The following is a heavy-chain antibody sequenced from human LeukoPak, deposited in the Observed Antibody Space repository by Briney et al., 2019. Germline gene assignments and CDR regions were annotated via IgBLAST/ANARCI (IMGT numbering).Heavy chain of an antibody. V-gene: IGHV3-64*01. CDR1: GFTFSSYA. CDR3: ASGITVTTAFDY. J-gene: IGHJ4*02. CDR2: ISSNGGST. Sequence: GGSLRLSCAASGFTFSSYAMHWVRQAPGKGLEYVSAISSNGGSTYYANSVKGRFTISRDNSKNTLYLQMGSLRAEDMAVYYCASGITVTTAFDYWGQGTLVTVSS. D-gene: IGHD4-17*01.